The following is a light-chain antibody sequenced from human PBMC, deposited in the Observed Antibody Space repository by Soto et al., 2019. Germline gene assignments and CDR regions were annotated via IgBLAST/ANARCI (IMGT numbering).Light chain of an antibody. CDR1: QSVSSY. CDR3: QQYGSSPWT. CDR2: GAS. Sequence: EIVLTQSPATLSLSPGERATLSCRASQSVSSYLAWYQQKPGQAPRLLIYGASSRAPGIPDRFSGSGSGTDFTLTISRLEPEDFAVYYCQQYGSSPWTFGQGTKVEIK. V-gene: IGKV3-20*01. J-gene: IGKJ1*01.